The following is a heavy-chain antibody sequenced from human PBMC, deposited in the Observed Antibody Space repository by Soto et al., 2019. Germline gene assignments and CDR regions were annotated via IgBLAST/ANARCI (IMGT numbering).Heavy chain of an antibody. CDR2: ICGSTI. Sequence: EVQLVESGGGLVQPGGSLRLSCAASGFAFSDYGMMWVSQAPGKGLECISFICGSTIYHADSVKGRFTISRDNAKNSLYLQMNNLGAEDTAVYYCVRDRGSMTTVDTMRGYWGQGILVTVSS. CDR1: GFAFSDYG. D-gene: IGHD4-17*01. J-gene: IGHJ4*02. CDR3: VRDRGSMTTVDTMRGY. V-gene: IGHV3-48*01.